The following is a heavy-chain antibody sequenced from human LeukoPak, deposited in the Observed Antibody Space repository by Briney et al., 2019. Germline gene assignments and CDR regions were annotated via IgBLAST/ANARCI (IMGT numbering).Heavy chain of an antibody. Sequence: GASVKVSCKASGYTFTSYGISWVRQAPGQGLEWMGWISAYNGNTNYAQKLQGRVTMTTDTPTSTAYMELRSLRSDDTAVYYCARGTYYDFWSGYPYFDYWGQGTLVTVSS. D-gene: IGHD3-3*01. V-gene: IGHV1-18*01. CDR2: ISAYNGNT. CDR3: ARGTYYDFWSGYPYFDY. CDR1: GYTFTSYG. J-gene: IGHJ4*02.